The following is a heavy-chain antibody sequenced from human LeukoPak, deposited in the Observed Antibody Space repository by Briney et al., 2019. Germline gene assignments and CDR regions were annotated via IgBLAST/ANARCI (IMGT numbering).Heavy chain of an antibody. CDR1: GFTVSNNY. CDR2: ISYDGSNK. CDR3: ARDKGSRWLQLNYFDY. D-gene: IGHD5-24*01. V-gene: IGHV3-30*03. Sequence: GGSLRLSCAASGFTVSNNYMSWVRQAPGKGLEWVAVISYDGSNKYYADSVKGRFTISRDNSKNTLYLQMNSLRAEDTAVYYCARDKGSRWLQLNYFDYWGQGTLVTVSS. J-gene: IGHJ4*02.